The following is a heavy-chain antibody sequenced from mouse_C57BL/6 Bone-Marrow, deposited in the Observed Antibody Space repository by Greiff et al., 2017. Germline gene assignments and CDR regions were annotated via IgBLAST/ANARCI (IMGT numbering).Heavy chain of an antibody. CDR1: GYTFTCYW. CDR3: ARRGYDYDGYFDV. J-gene: IGHJ1*03. CDR2: IDPSDSYT. D-gene: IGHD2-4*01. Sequence: QVQLKQPGAELVMPGASVKLSCKASGYTFTCYWMHWVKQRPGQGLEWIGEIDPSDSYTNYNQKFKGKSTLTVDKSSSTAYMQLSSLTSEDSAVYYCARRGYDYDGYFDVWGTGTTVTVSS. V-gene: IGHV1-69*01.